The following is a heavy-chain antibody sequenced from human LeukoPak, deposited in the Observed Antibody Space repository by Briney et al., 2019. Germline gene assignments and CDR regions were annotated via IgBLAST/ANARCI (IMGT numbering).Heavy chain of an antibody. Sequence: SETLSLTCTVSGGSISSYYWSWIRQPAGKRLEWIGRIYTSGSTNYNPSLKSRLTMSVDTSENQFSLKLSSVTAADTAVYYCAGEGTSGWYDGYYFYGMDVWGQGTTVTVSS. CDR1: GGSISSYY. CDR3: AGEGTSGWYDGYYFYGMDV. V-gene: IGHV4-4*07. CDR2: IYTSGST. J-gene: IGHJ6*02. D-gene: IGHD6-19*01.